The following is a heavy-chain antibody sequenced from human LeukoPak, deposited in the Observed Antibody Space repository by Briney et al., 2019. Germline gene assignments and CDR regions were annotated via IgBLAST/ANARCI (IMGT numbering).Heavy chain of an antibody. J-gene: IGHJ5*02. CDR1: GGSFSGYY. CDR2: INRSGST. CDR3: ARGGSGAAAGANWFDP. D-gene: IGHD6-13*01. V-gene: IGHV4-34*01. Sequence: SETLSLTCAVYGGSFSGYYWSWIRQPPGKGLEWIGEINRSGSTNYNPSLKSRVTISVDTSKNQFSPKLSSVPAADTAVYYCARGGSGAAAGANWFDPWGQGTLVTVSS.